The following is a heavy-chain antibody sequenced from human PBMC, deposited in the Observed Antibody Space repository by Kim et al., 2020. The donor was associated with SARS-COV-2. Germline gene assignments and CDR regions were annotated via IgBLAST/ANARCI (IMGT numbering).Heavy chain of an antibody. CDR3: AKDHPSSGWPTFES. CDR2: VNNGNNP. J-gene: IGHJ4*02. Sequence: GGSLRLSCEASGFIFGNYAMSWVRQGPGKGLEWVASVNNGNNPYYANSVRGRFTVSRDNAKNMFYLQMGSLRVEDTALYYCAKDHPSSGWPTFESWGQGTLVTVSS. V-gene: IGHV3-23*01. CDR1: GFIFGNYA. D-gene: IGHD6-19*01.